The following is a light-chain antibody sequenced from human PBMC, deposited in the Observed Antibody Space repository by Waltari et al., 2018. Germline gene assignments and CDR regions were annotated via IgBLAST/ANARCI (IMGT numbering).Light chain of an antibody. CDR1: RSNIGSNY. V-gene: IGLV1-47*01. CDR3: AAWDDSLSGRV. J-gene: IGLJ3*02. CDR2: RNN. Sequence: QSVLTQPPSASGTPGQRVTISCSGTRSNIGSNYLSWDQQLPGTAPKLLIYRNNQRPSGVPDRFSGSKSGTSASLAISGLRSEDEADYYCAAWDDSLSGRVFGGGTKVTVL.